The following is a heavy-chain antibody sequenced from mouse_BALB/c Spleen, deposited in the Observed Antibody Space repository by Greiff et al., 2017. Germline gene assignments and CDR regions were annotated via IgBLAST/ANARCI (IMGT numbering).Heavy chain of an antibody. V-gene: IGHV14-1*02. D-gene: IGHD1-2*01. CDR1: GFNIKDYY. Sequence: EVKLQESGAELVRPGALVKLSCKASGFNIKDYYMHWVKQRPEQGLEWIGWIDPENGNTIYDPKFQGKASITADTSSNTAYLQLSSLTSEDTAVYYCARITTATIAYWGQGTLVTVSA. J-gene: IGHJ3*01. CDR3: ARITTATIAY. CDR2: IDPENGNT.